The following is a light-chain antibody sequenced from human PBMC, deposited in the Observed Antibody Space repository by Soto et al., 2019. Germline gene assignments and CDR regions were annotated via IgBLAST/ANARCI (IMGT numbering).Light chain of an antibody. Sequence: DFQMTQSPSTLSASVGDRVTITCRASQYIYKWLAWYQQQSGKAPKLLIYDASNLESGVPSRFSGSGSGTEITITSSGLPPDDVATYYYQQYHGPWTFGQGTKVEIK. V-gene: IGKV1-5*03. CDR1: QYIYKW. CDR2: DAS. CDR3: QQYHGPWT. J-gene: IGKJ1*01.